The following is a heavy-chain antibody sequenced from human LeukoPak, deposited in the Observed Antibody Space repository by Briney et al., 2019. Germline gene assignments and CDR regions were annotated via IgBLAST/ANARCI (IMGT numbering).Heavy chain of an antibody. CDR3: ANDLKKWELSFDS. CDR1: GLTFRNYG. D-gene: IGHD1-26*01. Sequence: PGKSLRLSCAASGLTFRNYGMDWVRQAPGKGLEWVAVITDDGSDKYYAESVKGRFTISRDNSKNTVYLQMNNLRLEDTALYYCANDLKKWELSFDSWGQGTLVTVSS. J-gene: IGHJ4*02. V-gene: IGHV3-30*18. CDR2: ITDDGSDK.